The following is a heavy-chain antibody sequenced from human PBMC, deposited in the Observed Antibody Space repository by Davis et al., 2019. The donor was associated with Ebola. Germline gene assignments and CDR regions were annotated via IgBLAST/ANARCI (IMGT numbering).Heavy chain of an antibody. Sequence: SETLSLTCTVSGVSITSYYWSWVRQPPGKRLEWIGYSHYSGSTNYNPSLKSRVTISVDTSKNQFSLKLSSVTAADTAVYYCARAPPVYYYDSSGYHARGYFDYWGQGTLVTVSS. V-gene: IGHV4-59*01. D-gene: IGHD3-22*01. CDR1: GVSITSYY. J-gene: IGHJ4*02. CDR3: ARAPPVYYYDSSGYHARGYFDY. CDR2: SHYSGST.